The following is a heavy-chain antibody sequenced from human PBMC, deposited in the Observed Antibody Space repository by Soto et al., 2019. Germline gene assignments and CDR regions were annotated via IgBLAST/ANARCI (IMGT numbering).Heavy chain of an antibody. CDR1: GFTFSSYE. CDR2: ISSSGSTI. D-gene: IGHD1-26*01. J-gene: IGHJ5*02. CDR3: AGNLVGANWFDP. V-gene: IGHV3-48*03. Sequence: GGSLRLSCAASGFTFSSYEMNWVRQAPGKGLEWVSYISSSGSTIYYADSVKGRFTISRDNAKNSLYLQRNSLRAEDTAVYYCAGNLVGANWFDPWGQGTLVTVSS.